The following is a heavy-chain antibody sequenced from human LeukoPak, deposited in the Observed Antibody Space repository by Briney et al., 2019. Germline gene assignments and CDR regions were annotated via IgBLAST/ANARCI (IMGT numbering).Heavy chain of an antibody. CDR2: INHSGNT. D-gene: IGHD3-10*01. J-gene: IGHJ5*02. CDR1: GGSFSGHY. V-gene: IGHV4-34*01. CDR3: ARELLGESRWFGP. Sequence: SETLSLTCSVYGGSFSGHYWSWIRQPPGKGLEWIGEINHSGNTNYNPSLKSRVTISVDTSKNQFSLKLSSVTAADTAVYYCARELLGESRWFGPWGQGTLVTVSS.